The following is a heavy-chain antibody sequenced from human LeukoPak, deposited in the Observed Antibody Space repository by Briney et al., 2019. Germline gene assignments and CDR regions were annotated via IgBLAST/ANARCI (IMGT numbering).Heavy chain of an antibody. V-gene: IGHV4-4*07. Sequence: SETLSLTCGVYGGSFSGYYWSWIRQPPGKGLEWIGRIYTSGSTNYNPSLKSRVTMSVDTSKNQFSLKLNSVTAADTAVYYCARDQYYYGSGTPFDPWGQGTLVTVSS. CDR3: ARDQYYYGSGTPFDP. CDR2: IYTSGST. D-gene: IGHD3-10*01. J-gene: IGHJ5*02. CDR1: GGSFSGYY.